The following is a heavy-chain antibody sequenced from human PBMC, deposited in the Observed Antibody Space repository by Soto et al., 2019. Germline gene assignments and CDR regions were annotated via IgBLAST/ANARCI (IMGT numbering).Heavy chain of an antibody. Sequence: EVQLAESGGGLAQPGGSLRLSCAASGFTLSGYAMDWVRQAPGKGLEYVSGISSNGVGTYYANSVQGRFTISRDNSKNTLYLQMGSLRPEDMAVYYCARRARTDFYYMDVWGKGTTVTVSS. CDR1: GFTLSGYA. J-gene: IGHJ6*03. CDR3: ARRARTDFYYMDV. V-gene: IGHV3-64*01. CDR2: ISSNGVGT. D-gene: IGHD6-6*01.